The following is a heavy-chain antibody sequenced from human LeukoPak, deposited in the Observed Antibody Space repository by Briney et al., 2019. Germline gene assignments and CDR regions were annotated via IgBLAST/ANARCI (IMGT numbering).Heavy chain of an antibody. Sequence: PGGSLRLSCAASGFTFSSYEMNWVRQAPGKGLEWVSYISSSGSTIYYADSVKGRFTISRDNAKNSLYLQMNGLRAEDTAVYYCARGTGPPNAFDIWGQGTMVTVSS. J-gene: IGHJ3*02. CDR2: ISSSGSTI. CDR1: GFTFSSYE. CDR3: ARGTGPPNAFDI. V-gene: IGHV3-48*03.